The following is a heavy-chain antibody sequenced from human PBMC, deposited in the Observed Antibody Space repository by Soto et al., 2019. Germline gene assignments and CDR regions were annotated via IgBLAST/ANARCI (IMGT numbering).Heavy chain of an antibody. CDR3: ARVIGQWLGSIDY. V-gene: IGHV4-30-4*01. Sequence: PSETLSLTCTVSGGSISSGDYYWSWIRQPPGKGLEWIGYIYYSGSTYYNPSLKSRVTISVDTSKNQFSLKLSSVTAADTAVYYCARVIGQWLGSIDYWGQGTLVTVSS. CDR1: GGSISSGDYY. D-gene: IGHD6-19*01. CDR2: IYYSGST. J-gene: IGHJ4*02.